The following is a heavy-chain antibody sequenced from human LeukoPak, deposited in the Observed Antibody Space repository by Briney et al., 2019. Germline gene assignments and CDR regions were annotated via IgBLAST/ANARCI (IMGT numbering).Heavy chain of an antibody. Sequence: SETLSLTCTVSGGSISSYYWSWIRQPAGKGLEWNGRIYTSGSTNYNPSLKSRVTMSVDTSKNQFSLKLSSVTAADTAVYYCARGPYSKGRYYYYYMDVWGKGTTVTVSS. CDR1: GGSISSYY. D-gene: IGHD4-11*01. CDR2: IYTSGST. V-gene: IGHV4-4*07. J-gene: IGHJ6*03. CDR3: ARGPYSKGRYYYYYMDV.